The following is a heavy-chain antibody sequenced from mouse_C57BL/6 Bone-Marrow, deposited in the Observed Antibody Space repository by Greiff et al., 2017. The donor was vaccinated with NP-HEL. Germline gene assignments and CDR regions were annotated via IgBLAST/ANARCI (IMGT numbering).Heavy chain of an antibody. D-gene: IGHD2-2*01. V-gene: IGHV3-6*01. CDR2: ISYDGSN. Sequence: EVQLQQSGPGLVKPSQSLSLTCSVTGYSITSGYYWNWIRKSPGNQLEWVGYISYDGSNKYNQSLKNRITITRDTSKNQFFLKLNSVTTEDTATYSCAREGPMVTDWYFDVWGTGTTVTVSS. CDR1: GYSITSGYY. CDR3: AREGPMVTDWYFDV. J-gene: IGHJ1*03.